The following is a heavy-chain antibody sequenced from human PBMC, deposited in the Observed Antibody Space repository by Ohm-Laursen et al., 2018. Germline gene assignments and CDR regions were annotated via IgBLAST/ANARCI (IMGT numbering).Heavy chain of an antibody. Sequence: SDTLSLTCNVSNAAMNSYTWNWIRPPAGRGLEWIGHISDRGRANYSPSLMSRLTMSIDTSIKQFSLKLTSVTAADTAMYYCVGTGLLNGYDYWGHGTLVTVS. D-gene: IGHD3-9*01. CDR3: VGTGLLNGYDY. CDR2: ISDRGRA. V-gene: IGHV4-4*07. CDR1: NAAMNSYT. J-gene: IGHJ4*01.